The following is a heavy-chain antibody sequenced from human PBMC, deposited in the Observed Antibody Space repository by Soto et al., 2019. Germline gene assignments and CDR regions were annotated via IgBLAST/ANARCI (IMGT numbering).Heavy chain of an antibody. J-gene: IGHJ3*02. D-gene: IGHD3-22*01. CDR1: GGSISSYY. Sequence: QVQLQESGPGLVKPSETLSLTCTVSGGSISSYYWSWIRQPAGKGLEWIGRIYTSGSTNYNPSLRSRVTMSVVTSKNQFSRKLSSVTAADTAVYYCARDYTYYYDSSGYYLHDAFDIWGQGTMVTVSS. CDR3: ARDYTYYYDSSGYYLHDAFDI. CDR2: IYTSGST. V-gene: IGHV4-4*07.